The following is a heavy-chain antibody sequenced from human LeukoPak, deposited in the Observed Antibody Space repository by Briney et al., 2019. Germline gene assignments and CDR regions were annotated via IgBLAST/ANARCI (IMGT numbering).Heavy chain of an antibody. D-gene: IGHD2-21*02. Sequence: GGSLRLSCAASGFTFSSYEMNWVRQAPGKGLEWVSYISSSGSTIYYADSVKGRFTISRDNAKNSLYLQMNSLRAEDTAVYYCAKDSAYCGGDCYSQDAFDIWGQGTMVTVSS. V-gene: IGHV3-48*03. J-gene: IGHJ3*02. CDR1: GFTFSSYE. CDR3: AKDSAYCGGDCYSQDAFDI. CDR2: ISSSGSTI.